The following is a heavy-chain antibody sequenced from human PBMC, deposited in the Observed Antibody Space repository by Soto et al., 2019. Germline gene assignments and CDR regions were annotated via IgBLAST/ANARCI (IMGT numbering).Heavy chain of an antibody. V-gene: IGHV3-66*01. D-gene: IGHD2-15*01. Sequence: EVQLVESGGGLVQPGGSLRLSCAASGFTVSSNYMSWVRQAPGKGLEWVSVIYSGGSTYYADSVKGRFTISRDNSKNTVYPKMNNLRAEDMAVYSSARVPRDIGAAEAGGYSHYGMDVWRQGPTVTVCS. J-gene: IGHJ6*02. CDR2: IYSGGST. CDR1: GFTVSSNY. CDR3: ARVPRDIGAAEAGGYSHYGMDV.